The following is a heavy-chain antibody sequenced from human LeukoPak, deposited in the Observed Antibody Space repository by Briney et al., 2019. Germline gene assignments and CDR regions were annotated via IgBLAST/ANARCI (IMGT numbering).Heavy chain of an antibody. CDR2: ISYSGST. CDR3: ARHFDF. CDR1: GDSTRSGDSY. V-gene: IGHV4-39*01. J-gene: IGHJ4*02. Sequence: SETLSLTCCVSGDSTRSGDSYWGWIRQPPGHGLEWIGTISYSGSTYYNPSLKSRVAISADTSKNQFSLKPNSVTAADTAVYYCARHFDFWGQGTLVIVSS.